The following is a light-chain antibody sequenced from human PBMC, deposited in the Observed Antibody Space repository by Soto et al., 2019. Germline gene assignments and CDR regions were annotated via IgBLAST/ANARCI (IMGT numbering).Light chain of an antibody. CDR2: GAS. CDR1: QSVSSSY. Sequence: TQSPVTLSLPPGERATLSCRASQSVSSSYLAWYQQKPGQAPRLLIYGASSRATGIPVRFSGSGSGTEFTLTISSLQSEDFAVYYCQQYNNWPPGTFGQGTKVDI. J-gene: IGKJ1*01. CDR3: QQYNNWPPGT. V-gene: IGKV3-15*01.